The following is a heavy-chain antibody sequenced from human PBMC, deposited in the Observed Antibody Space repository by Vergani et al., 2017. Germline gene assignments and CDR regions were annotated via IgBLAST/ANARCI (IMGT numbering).Heavy chain of an antibody. CDR3: ARDWGYGDYPGGY. CDR2: INPNSGGT. V-gene: IGHV1-2*02. Sequence: QVQLVQSGAEVKKPGASVKVSCKASGYTFTGYYIYWVRQAPGQGLEWMGWINPNSGGTNYAQKFQGRVTMTRDTSISTAYMELSRLRSDDTAVYYCARDWGYGDYPGGYRGQGTLVTVSS. D-gene: IGHD4-17*01. CDR1: GYTFTGYY. J-gene: IGHJ4*02.